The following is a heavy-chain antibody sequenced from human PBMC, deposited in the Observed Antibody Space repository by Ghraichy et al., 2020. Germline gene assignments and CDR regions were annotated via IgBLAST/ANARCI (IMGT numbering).Heavy chain of an antibody. CDR2: IYYSGST. CDR1: GGSISSSSYY. CDR3: ARQGVTMVRGVNLFDY. V-gene: IGHV4-39*01. J-gene: IGHJ4*02. Sequence: SETLSLTCTVSGGSISSSSYYWGWIRQPPGKGLEWIGSIYYSGSTYYNPSLKSRVTISVDTSKNQFSLKLSSVTAADTAVYYCARQGVTMVRGVNLFDYWGQGTLVTVSS. D-gene: IGHD3-10*01.